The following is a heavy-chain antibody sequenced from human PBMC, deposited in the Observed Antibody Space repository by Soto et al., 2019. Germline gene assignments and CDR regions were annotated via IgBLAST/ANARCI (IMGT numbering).Heavy chain of an antibody. CDR1: GFTFSSYA. D-gene: IGHD2-2*01. CDR2: ISGSGGST. CDR3: EKDRDVVVPAAPYYYYYMDV. V-gene: IGHV3-23*01. Sequence: GGSLRLSCAASGFTFSSYAMSWVRQAPGKGLEWVSAISGSGGSTYYADSVKGRFTISRDNSKNTLYLQMNSLRAEDTAVYYCEKDRDVVVPAAPYYYYYMDVWGKGTTVTVSS. J-gene: IGHJ6*03.